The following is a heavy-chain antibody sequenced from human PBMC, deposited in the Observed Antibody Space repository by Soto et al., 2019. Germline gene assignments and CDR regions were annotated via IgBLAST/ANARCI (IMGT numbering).Heavy chain of an antibody. CDR2: ISYSGST. J-gene: IGHJ6*02. CDR3: AREVNNYYGMDV. Sequence: QVQLQESGPGLVKPSQTLSLTCSISGASISSDDYYWSWFRQPPGKGLEWIGYISYSGSTYYNPSLTSRITRSVDTSKTEFSLILSSVTAADTAVFYCAREVNNYYGMDVWGQGTTVPVSS. CDR1: GASISSDDYY. V-gene: IGHV4-30-4*01.